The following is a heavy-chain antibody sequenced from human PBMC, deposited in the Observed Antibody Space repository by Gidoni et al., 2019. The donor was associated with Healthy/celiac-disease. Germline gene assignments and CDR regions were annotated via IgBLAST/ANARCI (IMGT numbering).Heavy chain of an antibody. CDR3: ASDYGEGRP. Sequence: QVQLVQSGAEVTKPGASVKVYCKASGYTFTGYYMHWVRQAPGQGLEWMGWINPNSGGTNYAQKLQGRVTMTRDTSISTAYMELSRLRSDDTAVYYCASDYGEGRPWGQGTLVTVSS. CDR1: GYTFTGYY. V-gene: IGHV1-2*02. J-gene: IGHJ5*02. CDR2: INPNSGGT. D-gene: IGHD4-17*01.